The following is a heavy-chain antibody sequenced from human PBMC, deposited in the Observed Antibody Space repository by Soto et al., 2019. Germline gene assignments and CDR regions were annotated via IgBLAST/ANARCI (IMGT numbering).Heavy chain of an antibody. D-gene: IGHD6-6*01. CDR1: RFTFSSYT. V-gene: IGHV3-21*01. CDR3: ARDAVGSIAVRPRWFDP. J-gene: IGHJ5*02. Sequence: EVQLVESGGGLVKPGGSLRLSCAVSRFTFSSYTMNWVRQAPGKGLEWVSSISSSSDYIYYADSVEGRFTISRDNAKNSLYLQKNSLRAEDTAVYYCARDAVGSIAVRPRWFDPWGQGTLVTVSS. CDR2: ISSSSDYI.